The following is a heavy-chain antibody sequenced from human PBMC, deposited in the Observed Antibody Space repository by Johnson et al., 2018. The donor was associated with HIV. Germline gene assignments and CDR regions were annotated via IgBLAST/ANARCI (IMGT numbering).Heavy chain of an antibody. D-gene: IGHD5-12*01. CDR3: ARDPMVATPANAFDI. J-gene: IGHJ3*02. Sequence: VQLVESGGGLVQPGGSVRLSCAASGFTFSNYAMHWVRHAPGKGLEYVSAISTNGFLTYYANSVKGRFTISRDNSKNTLFLQMGSLRPEDMAVYYCARDPMVATPANAFDIWGQGTMVTVSS. CDR2: ISTNGFLT. CDR1: GFTFSNYA. V-gene: IGHV3-64*01.